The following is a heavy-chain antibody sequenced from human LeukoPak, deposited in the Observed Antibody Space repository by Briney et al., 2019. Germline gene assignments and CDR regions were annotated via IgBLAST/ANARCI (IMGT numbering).Heavy chain of an antibody. CDR2: VVGNGGTT. J-gene: IGHJ4*02. V-gene: IGHV3-64*01. CDR1: GFAFTTYT. CDR3: ARERAFYYFDY. Sequence: GGSLRLSCAASGFAFTTYTIHWVRQAPGKGLEYVSAVVGNGGTTYYANSVKGRFTISRDNSKNTVYLQMGSLRAEDTAVYYCARERAFYYFDYWGQGALVTVSS.